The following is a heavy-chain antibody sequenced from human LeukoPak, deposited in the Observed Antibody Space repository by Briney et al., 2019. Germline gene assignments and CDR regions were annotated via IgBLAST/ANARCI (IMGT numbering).Heavy chain of an antibody. V-gene: IGHV3-64D*09. Sequence: GGSLTLSCAASGLTFRRSAMSSVRQARGKGLKYDSAISSNGSSTNYADSVKGRFTISSDNSKNTLYLQMSSLRAEDTAVYYCVKGRATVTTRYYFYGMDVWGQGTTVTVSS. CDR3: VKGRATVTTRYYFYGMDV. CDR2: ISSNGSST. D-gene: IGHD4-17*01. CDR1: GLTFRRSA. J-gene: IGHJ6*02.